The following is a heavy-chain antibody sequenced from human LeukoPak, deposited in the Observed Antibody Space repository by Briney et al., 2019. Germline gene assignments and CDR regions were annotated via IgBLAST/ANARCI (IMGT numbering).Heavy chain of an antibody. Sequence: GGSLRVSCAASGCTFSSYAMSWVRQAPGKGLEWVAAISGSGGSTYYADSVKGRFTISRDNSKNTLYLQMNSLRAEDTAVYYCAKRYGGNSAYYFDYRGQGTLVTVSS. CDR3: AKRYGGNSAYYFDY. CDR2: ISGSGGST. J-gene: IGHJ4*02. CDR1: GCTFSSYA. D-gene: IGHD4-23*01. V-gene: IGHV3-23*01.